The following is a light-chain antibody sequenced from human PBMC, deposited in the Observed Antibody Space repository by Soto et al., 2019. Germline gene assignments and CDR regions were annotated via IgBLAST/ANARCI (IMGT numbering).Light chain of an antibody. CDR3: CSYAATNTWV. CDR2: EAS. CDR1: NSDVGSYTL. J-gene: IGLJ3*02. Sequence: QSVLTQPASVSGSPGQSITISCTGTNSDVGSYTLVSWYQQDPGKAPKLIIYEASKRPSGVSHRFSGSKSDNTASLTISGLQAEDEADYYCCSYAATNTWVFGGGTKLTVL. V-gene: IGLV2-23*01.